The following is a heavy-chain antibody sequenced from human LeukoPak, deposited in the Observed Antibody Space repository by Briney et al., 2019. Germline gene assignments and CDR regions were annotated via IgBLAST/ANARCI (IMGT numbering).Heavy chain of an antibody. J-gene: IGHJ4*02. D-gene: IGHD3-22*01. CDR1: GFTFSNAW. V-gene: IGHV3-74*01. CDR2: INSDGSST. CDR3: ARAYYYDSSGYYYDYFDY. Sequence: GGSLRLSCAASGFTFSNAWMHWVRQAPGKGLVWVSRINSDGSSTSYADSVKGRFTISRDNAKNTLYLQMNSLRAEDTAVYYCARAYYYDSSGYYYDYFDYWGQGTLVTVSS.